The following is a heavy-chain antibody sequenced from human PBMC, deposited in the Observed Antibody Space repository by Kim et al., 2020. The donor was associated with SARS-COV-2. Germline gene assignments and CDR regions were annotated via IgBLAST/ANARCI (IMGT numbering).Heavy chain of an antibody. Sequence: GGSLRLSCAASGFTFRSYWMSWVRQAPGKGLEWVANIKQDGSEINYVDSVKGRFIISRDNAKNSLYLQMNSLRAEDTAVYYCTRDLEVWGKGTTVTVSS. V-gene: IGHV3-7*01. CDR3: TRDLEV. CDR1: GFTFRSYW. J-gene: IGHJ6*04. CDR2: IKQDGSEI.